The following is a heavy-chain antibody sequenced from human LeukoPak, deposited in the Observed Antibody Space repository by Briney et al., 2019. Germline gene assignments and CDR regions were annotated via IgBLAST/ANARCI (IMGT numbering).Heavy chain of an antibody. D-gene: IGHD2-21*01. Sequence: GGSLRLSCAASGFTFTTYWMGWVRQAPGKGLEWVAVISYDGSNKYYADSVKGRFTISRDNSKNTLYLQMNSLRAEDAAVYFCAKAPVTSCRGAYCYPFDSWGQGTLVTVSS. CDR3: AKAPVTSCRGAYCYPFDS. J-gene: IGHJ4*02. CDR2: ISYDGSNK. CDR1: GFTFTTYW. V-gene: IGHV3-30*18.